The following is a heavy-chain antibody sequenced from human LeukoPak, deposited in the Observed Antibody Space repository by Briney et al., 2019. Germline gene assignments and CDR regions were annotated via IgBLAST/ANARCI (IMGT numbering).Heavy chain of an antibody. J-gene: IGHJ4*02. V-gene: IGHV3-7*01. CDR1: GFKFSDFW. D-gene: IGHD3-10*01. CDR3: ARDPGFGETTGY. CDR2: IKEDGSEE. Sequence: GGSLRLSCAASGFKFSDFWMTWVRQTPGKGLEWVANIKEDGSEEYHVDSVKGRFTISRDNAKNSLYLQMNSLRAEDTAVYYCARDPGFGETTGYWGQGTLVTVSS.